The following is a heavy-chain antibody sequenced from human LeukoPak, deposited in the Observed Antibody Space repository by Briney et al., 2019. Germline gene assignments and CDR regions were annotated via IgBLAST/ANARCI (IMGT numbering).Heavy chain of an antibody. CDR1: GFSFSRYG. J-gene: IGHJ1*01. D-gene: IGHD5/OR15-5a*01. Sequence: GGSLRLSCVASGFSFSRYGMHWVRQAPGQGLEWVAFVRHDGSNKYEADSLQGRFTISRDNSKNTLYLQMNSLRAEDTAVYYCARDSVQAEYFQHWGQGTLVTVSS. V-gene: IGHV3-30*02. CDR3: ARDSVQAEYFQH. CDR2: VRHDGSNK.